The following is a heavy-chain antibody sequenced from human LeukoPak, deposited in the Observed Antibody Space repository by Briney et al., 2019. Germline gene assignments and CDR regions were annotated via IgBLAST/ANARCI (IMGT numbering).Heavy chain of an antibody. D-gene: IGHD3-10*01. Sequence: SETLSLTCTVSGGSISSYYWSWIRQPAGKGLEWIGRIYTSGSTNYNPSLKSRVAMSVDTSKNQFSLRLSSVTAADTAVYYCARESLLWFGEIDWGQGTLVTVSS. CDR1: GGSISSYY. CDR3: ARESLLWFGEID. J-gene: IGHJ4*02. V-gene: IGHV4-4*07. CDR2: IYTSGST.